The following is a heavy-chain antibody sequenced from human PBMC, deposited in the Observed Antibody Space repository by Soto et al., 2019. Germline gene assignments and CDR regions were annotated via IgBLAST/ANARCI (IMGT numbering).Heavy chain of an antibody. CDR3: TTLMPNLAVAGRSERNRLFAT. D-gene: IGHD6-19*01. CDR1: GYTFTSYG. Sequence: ASVKVSFKASGYTFTSYGISWVRQAPGQGLEWMGWISAYNGNTNYAQKLQGRVTMTTDTSTSTASMELSSLRYDDTAVYYCTTLMPNLAVAGRSERNRLFATWGKGTLVTVTS. V-gene: IGHV1-18*01. CDR2: ISAYNGNT. J-gene: IGHJ5*02.